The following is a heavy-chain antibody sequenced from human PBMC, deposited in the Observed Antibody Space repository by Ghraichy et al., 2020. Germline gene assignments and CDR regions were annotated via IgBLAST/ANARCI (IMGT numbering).Heavy chain of an antibody. V-gene: IGHV4-39*01. J-gene: IGHJ4*02. CDR1: GGSISSSSYY. CDR2: IYYSGST. Sequence: SETLSLTCTVSGGSISSSSYYWGWIRQPPGKGLEWIGSIYYSGSTYYNPSLKSRVTISVDTSKNQFSLKLSSVTAADTAVYYCARRGAIWFGELYNQYYFDYWGQGTLVTVSS. D-gene: IGHD3-10*01. CDR3: ARRGAIWFGELYNQYYFDY.